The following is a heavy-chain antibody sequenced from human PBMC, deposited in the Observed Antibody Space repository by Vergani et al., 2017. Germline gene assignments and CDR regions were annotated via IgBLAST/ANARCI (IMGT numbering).Heavy chain of an antibody. Sequence: QVQLQESGPGLVKPSETLSLTCTVSGGSISSYYWSWIRQPPGKGLEWIGYIYYSGSTNYNPSLKSRVTISVDTSKNQFSLKLSSVTAADTAVYHCASGNGDYSDYWGQGTLVTVSS. CDR1: GGSISSYY. CDR3: ASGNGDYSDY. CDR2: IYYSGST. V-gene: IGHV4-59*01. D-gene: IGHD1-1*01. J-gene: IGHJ4*02.